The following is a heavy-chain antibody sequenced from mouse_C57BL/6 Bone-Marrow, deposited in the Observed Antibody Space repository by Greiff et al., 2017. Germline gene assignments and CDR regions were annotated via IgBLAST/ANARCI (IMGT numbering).Heavy chain of an antibody. CDR2: IYPRSGNT. Sequence: QVQLQQSGAELARPGASVKLSCKASGYTFTSYGISWVKQRTGQGLEWIGEIYPRSGNTYYNEKFKGKATLTADKSSSTAYMELRSLTSEDSAVYFCARPQGIDGYLYYYAMDYWGQGTSVTVSS. J-gene: IGHJ4*01. D-gene: IGHD2-3*01. CDR1: GYTFTSYG. CDR3: ARPQGIDGYLYYYAMDY. V-gene: IGHV1-81*01.